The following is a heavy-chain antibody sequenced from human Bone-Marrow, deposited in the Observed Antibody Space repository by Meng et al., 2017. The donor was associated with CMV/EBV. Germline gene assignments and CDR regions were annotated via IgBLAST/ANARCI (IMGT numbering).Heavy chain of an antibody. J-gene: IGHJ5*02. Sequence: GESLKISCKGSGYSFTSYWIGWVRQMPGKGLEWMGWISAYNGNTNYAQKLQGRVTMTTDTSTSTAYMELRSLRSDDTAVYYCARAQRFDPWGQGTLVTVSS. CDR1: GYSFTSYW. CDR3: ARAQRFDP. CDR2: ISAYNGNT. V-gene: IGHV1-18*04.